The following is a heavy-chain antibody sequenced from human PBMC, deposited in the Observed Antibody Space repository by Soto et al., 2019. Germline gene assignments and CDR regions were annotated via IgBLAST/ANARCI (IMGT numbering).Heavy chain of an antibody. CDR2: FFSDAER. V-gene: IGHV2-26*01. CDR1: GFALTNGRMG. D-gene: IGHD4-17*01. CDR3: ARMDGDYNYYGLDV. J-gene: IGHJ6*02. Sequence: SGPTLVNPTQPLTLTCSVTGFALTNGRMGASWIRQPPGKALEWLAHFFSDAERYYSTSMQSRLNMYKDSSGSQVVLTMTNMAPADTATYFCARMDGDYNYYGLDVWGHGIAVTVSS.